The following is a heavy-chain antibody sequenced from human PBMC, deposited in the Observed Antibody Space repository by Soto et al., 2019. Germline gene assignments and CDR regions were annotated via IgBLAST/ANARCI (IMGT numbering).Heavy chain of an antibody. CDR1: GGSISSGGYY. V-gene: IGHV4-31*03. CDR2: IYYSGST. Sequence: QVQLQESGPGLVKPSQTLSLTCTVSGGSISSGGYYWSWIRQHPGKGLEWIGYIYYSGSTYYNPSRKSRVTISADTSKNQFSMKLGALTAADTAVYYCAREDGSGRAYGMDVWGQGTPVTVS. D-gene: IGHD3-10*01. J-gene: IGHJ6*02. CDR3: AREDGSGRAYGMDV.